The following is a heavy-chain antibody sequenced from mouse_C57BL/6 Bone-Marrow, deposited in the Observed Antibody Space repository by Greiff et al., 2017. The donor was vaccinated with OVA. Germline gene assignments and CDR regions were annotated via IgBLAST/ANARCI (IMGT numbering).Heavy chain of an antibody. CDR2: ISYDGSN. CDR3: ARGRDY. CDR1: GYSITSGYY. J-gene: IGHJ2*01. V-gene: IGHV3-6*01. Sequence: VQLKESGPGLVKPSQSLSLTCSVTGYSITSGYYWNWIRQFPGNKLEWMGYISYDGSNNYNPSLNNRISITRDTSKNQFFLKLNSVTTEDTATYYCARGRDYWGQGTTLTVSS.